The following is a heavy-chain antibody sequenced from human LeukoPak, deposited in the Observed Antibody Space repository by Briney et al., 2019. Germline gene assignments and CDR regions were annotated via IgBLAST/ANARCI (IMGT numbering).Heavy chain of an antibody. D-gene: IGHD3-10*01. CDR2: ITYDGYYK. V-gene: IGHV3-30*03. CDR1: GXTFTNYG. Sequence: GTSLRLSCAASGXTFTNYGMHWVRQAPGKGLEWVALITYDGYYKYYSDSVKGRFTISSDTSKNTLYLQMNSLRAEDTAVYYCARDLSPVVRASPMGYWGQGTPVTVSS. CDR3: ARDLSPVVRASPMGY. J-gene: IGHJ4*02.